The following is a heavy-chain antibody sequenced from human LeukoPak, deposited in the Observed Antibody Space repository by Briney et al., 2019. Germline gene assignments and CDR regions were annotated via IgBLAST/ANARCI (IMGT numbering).Heavy chain of an antibody. D-gene: IGHD2-15*01. J-gene: IGHJ4*02. CDR1: GYSFNNNW. Sequence: LGESLKISCKASGYSFNNNWIGWVRQMPGKGLEWMGIIYPGDSDTRYSPSFQGQVTISADKSISTAYLQWSSLKASDTAMYYCARLPIDVVAATRYFDYWGQGTLVTVSS. V-gene: IGHV5-51*01. CDR3: ARLPIDVVAATRYFDY. CDR2: IYPGDSDT.